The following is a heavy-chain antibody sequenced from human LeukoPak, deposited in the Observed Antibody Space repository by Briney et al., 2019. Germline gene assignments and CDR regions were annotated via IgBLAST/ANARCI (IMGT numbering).Heavy chain of an antibody. V-gene: IGHV3-30*04. CDR1: GFTFSSYA. Sequence: GRYLTLSCSASGFTFSSYAMHWVRQAPGKGLECVAGISYDGSNKYYANPVKVRFTISRDNSKNTLYLQMNSRRAEDAAVFYCARAYSGFYAAFDSWGQGTMVTVSA. D-gene: IGHD2/OR15-2a*01. J-gene: IGHJ3*02. CDR3: ARAYSGFYAAFDS. CDR2: ISYDGSNK.